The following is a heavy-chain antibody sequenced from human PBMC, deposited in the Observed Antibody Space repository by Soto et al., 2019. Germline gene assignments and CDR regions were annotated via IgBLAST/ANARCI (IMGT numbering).Heavy chain of an antibody. V-gene: IGHV4-34*01. CDR1: GGSFSGYY. Sequence: SETLSLTCAVYGGSFSGYYWSWIRQPPGKGLEWIGEINHSGSTNYNPSLKSRVTISVDTSKNQFSLKLSSVTAADTVVYYCARGDYYYYGMDVWGQGTTVTVSS. CDR3: ARGDYYYYGMDV. J-gene: IGHJ6*02. CDR2: INHSGST.